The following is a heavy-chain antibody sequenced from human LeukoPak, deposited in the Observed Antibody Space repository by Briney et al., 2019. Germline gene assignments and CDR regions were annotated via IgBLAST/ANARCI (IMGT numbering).Heavy chain of an antibody. Sequence: ASVKVSCKASGYAXISYGISGVRQAPGQGLEWMGIINPSGDSAIYAHNFQGRVTMTRDTSTTTVYMELSSLRSEDTAVYYCARAQSYYDYWGQGTLVTVSS. CDR1: GYAXISYG. CDR3: ARAQSYYDY. CDR2: INPSGDSA. V-gene: IGHV1-46*01. D-gene: IGHD1-26*01. J-gene: IGHJ4*02.